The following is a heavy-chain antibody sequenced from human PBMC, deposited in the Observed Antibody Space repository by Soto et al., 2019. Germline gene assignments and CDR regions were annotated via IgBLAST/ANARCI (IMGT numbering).Heavy chain of an antibody. Sequence: PSETLSLTCAVSDGSIRSSNWWSWVRQHPGKGLEWIGEIYHSGSTNYNPSLKSRVTISVDKSKNQFSLKLSSVTDADTAVYFCARDRRVGGVHYYYGMDVWGQGTTVTVSS. CDR2: IYHSGST. J-gene: IGHJ6*02. CDR3: ARDRRVGGVHYYYGMDV. V-gene: IGHV4-4*02. D-gene: IGHD1-26*01. CDR1: DGSIRSSNW.